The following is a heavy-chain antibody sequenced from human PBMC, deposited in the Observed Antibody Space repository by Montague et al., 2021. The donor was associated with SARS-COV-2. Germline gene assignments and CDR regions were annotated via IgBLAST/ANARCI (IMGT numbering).Heavy chain of an antibody. J-gene: IGHJ5*02. D-gene: IGHD3-16*01. CDR3: AHRREDATLITDWFDT. CDR2: IYWDGDK. CDR1: GFSLSTNGVG. V-gene: IGHV2-5*02. Sequence: PALVKPTQTLTLTCTFSGFSLSTNGVGVGWIRQSPGKALEWLALIYWDGDKRYSPSLMSWLTISRGTSKNQVVLTMTNMNPVDTTTYYCAHRREDATLITDWFDTWGQGTMVTVSP.